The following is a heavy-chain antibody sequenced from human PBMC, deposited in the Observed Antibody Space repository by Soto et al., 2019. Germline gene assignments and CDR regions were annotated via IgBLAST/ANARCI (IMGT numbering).Heavy chain of an antibody. CDR1: GGSISSSSYY. CDR2: IYYSGST. D-gene: IGHD1-26*01. Sequence: PSETLSLTCTVSGGSISSSSYYWGWTRQPPGKGLEWIGSIYYSGSTYYNPSLKSRVTISVDTSKNQFSLKLSSVTAADTAVYYCVGLRYYYYYYGMDVWGQGTTVTVSS. CDR3: VGLRYYYYYYGMDV. J-gene: IGHJ6*02. V-gene: IGHV4-39*01.